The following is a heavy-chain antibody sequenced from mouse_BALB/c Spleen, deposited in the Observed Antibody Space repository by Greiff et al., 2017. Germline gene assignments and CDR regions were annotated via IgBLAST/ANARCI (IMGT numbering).Heavy chain of an antibody. CDR3: ANYGSSYYWYFDV. V-gene: IGHV1S29*02. Sequence: EVQLQQSRPELVKPGASVKISCKASGYTFTDYNMHWVKQSHGKSLEWIGYIYPYNGGTGYNQKFKSKATLTVDNSSSTAYMELRSLTSEDSAVYYCANYGSSYYWYFDVWGAGTTVTVSS. J-gene: IGHJ1*01. D-gene: IGHD1-1*01. CDR2: IYPYNGGT. CDR1: GYTFTDYN.